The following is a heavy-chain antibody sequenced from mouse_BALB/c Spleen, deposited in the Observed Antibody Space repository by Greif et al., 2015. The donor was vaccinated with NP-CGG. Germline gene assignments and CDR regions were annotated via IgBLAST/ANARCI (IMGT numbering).Heavy chain of an antibody. CDR2: IYPGSGNT. CDR1: GYTFTDYY. Sequence: QVQLQQSGPELVKPGASVKISCKASGYTFTDYYINWVKQKPGQGLEWIGWIYPGSGNTKYNEKFKGKATLTVDTSSSTAYMQFSSLTSEDTAVYFCARRTGTEAMDYWGQGTSVTASS. J-gene: IGHJ4*01. D-gene: IGHD4-1*01. V-gene: IGHV1-84*02. CDR3: ARRTGTEAMDY.